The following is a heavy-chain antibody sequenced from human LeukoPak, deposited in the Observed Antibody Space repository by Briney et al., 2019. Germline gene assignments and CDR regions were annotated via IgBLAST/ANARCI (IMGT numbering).Heavy chain of an antibody. CDR3: ARLRGYTSGNPGY. D-gene: IGHD5-18*01. CDR1: GASISSSSYY. J-gene: IGHJ4*02. CDR2: IYYNGDT. V-gene: IGHV4-39*01. Sequence: PSETLSLTCTVSGASISSSSYYWGWIRQPPGKGLEWIGRIYYNGDTYYNSSLKSRLTISVDTSKNQFTLKLSSMTAADTALYYCARLRGYTSGNPGYWGQGSLVTVSS.